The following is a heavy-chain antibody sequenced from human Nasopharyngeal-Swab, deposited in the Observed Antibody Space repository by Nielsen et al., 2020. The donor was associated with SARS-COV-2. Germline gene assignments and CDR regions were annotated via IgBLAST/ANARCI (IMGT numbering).Heavy chain of an antibody. CDR1: GYSFSTSW. J-gene: IGHJ5*02. V-gene: IGHV5-51*01. Sequence: GESLKISCQGSGYSFSTSWIGWVRQVPGKGPEWMGIINPSDSETRYSPSFEGQVTISADRSTSTDYLQWSSLKASDSAIYYCARRDSRSSGVDLWGQGTLVTVSS. CDR3: ARRDSRSSGVDL. D-gene: IGHD6-6*01. CDR2: INPSDSET.